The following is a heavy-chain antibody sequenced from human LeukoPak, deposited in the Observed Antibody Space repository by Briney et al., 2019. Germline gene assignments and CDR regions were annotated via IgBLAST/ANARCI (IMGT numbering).Heavy chain of an antibody. V-gene: IGHV4-38-2*02. CDR1: GYSISSGYY. CDR2: IYHSGST. Sequence: SETLSLTCTVSGYSISSGYYWGWIRQPPGKGLEWIESIYHSGSTYYNPSLKSRVTISVDTSKNQFSLKLSSVTAADTAVYYCARAVGRITMVRGVIMRYFDYWGQGTLVTVSS. D-gene: IGHD3-10*01. CDR3: ARAVGRITMVRGVIMRYFDY. J-gene: IGHJ4*02.